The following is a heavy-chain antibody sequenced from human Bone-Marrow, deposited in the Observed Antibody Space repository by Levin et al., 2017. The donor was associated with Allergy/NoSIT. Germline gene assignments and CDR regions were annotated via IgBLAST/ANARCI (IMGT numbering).Heavy chain of an antibody. CDR1: GGSLRSAGYY. CDR3: ARALVPAAGYWFDP. CDR2: IYYTGVT. D-gene: IGHD2-2*01. V-gene: IGHV4-31*03. J-gene: IGHJ5*02. Sequence: ASETLSLTCTVSGGSLRSAGYYWSWIRHLPGKGLEWIGYIYYTGVTSFNPSFKNRLTMSVDTTQSQVMLNLRSLTVADTAVYYCARALVPAAGYWFDPWGPGTLVTVSS.